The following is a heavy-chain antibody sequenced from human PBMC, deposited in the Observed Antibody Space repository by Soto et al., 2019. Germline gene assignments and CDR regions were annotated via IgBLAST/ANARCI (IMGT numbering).Heavy chain of an antibody. CDR3: AKNPGYYYDSTGYHFDY. V-gene: IGHV3-23*01. CDR2: ISYGGGTT. D-gene: IGHD3-22*01. CDR1: EFTFSNYA. J-gene: IGHJ4*02. Sequence: EVQLLESGGGLVQPGGSLRLSCAAPEFTFSNYAMSWVRQAPGKGLEWVSAISYGGGTTYYADYVKGRFTISRDNSKNTLYLQMNSLRAEDTAVYYCAKNPGYYYDSTGYHFDYWGQGTLVTVSS.